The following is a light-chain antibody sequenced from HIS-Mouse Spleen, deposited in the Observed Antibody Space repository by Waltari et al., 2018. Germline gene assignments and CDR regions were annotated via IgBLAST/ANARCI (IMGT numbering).Light chain of an antibody. CDR2: GKN. J-gene: IGLJ2*01. CDR1: SLRSYY. V-gene: IGLV3-19*01. Sequence: SSELTQDPAVSVALGQTVRITCQGDSLRSYYASWYQQKPGQAPVLVIYGKNKRPSGIPDRFSGASSGNTASLTITGDQAEDEADYYCNSRDSSGNHVVFGGGTKLTVL. CDR3: NSRDSSGNHVV.